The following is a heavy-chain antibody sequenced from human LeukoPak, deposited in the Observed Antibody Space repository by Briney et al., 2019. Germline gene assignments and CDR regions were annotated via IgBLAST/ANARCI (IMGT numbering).Heavy chain of an antibody. CDR1: GGSISSYY. CDR2: IYYSGST. Sequence: SETLSLTCTVSGGSISSYYWSWIRQPPGKGLEWIGYIYYSGSTNYSPSLRSRVTISVDTSKNQFSLNLGSVTAADTAVYYCARHLPVYSSGWESYFDYWGQGTLVTVSS. V-gene: IGHV4-59*08. J-gene: IGHJ4*02. D-gene: IGHD6-19*01. CDR3: ARHLPVYSSGWESYFDY.